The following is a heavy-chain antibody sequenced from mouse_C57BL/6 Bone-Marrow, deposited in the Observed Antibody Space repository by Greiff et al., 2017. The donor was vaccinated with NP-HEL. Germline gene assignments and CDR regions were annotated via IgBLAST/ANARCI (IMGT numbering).Heavy chain of an antibody. CDR3: ARPYVYAMDY. V-gene: IGHV1-26*01. CDR2: INPNNGGT. D-gene: IGHD1-1*01. CDR1: GYTFTDYY. Sequence: EVQLQQSGPELVKPGASVKISCKASGYTFTDYYMNRVKQSHGKSLEWIGDINPNNGGTSYNQKFKGKATLTVDKSSSTAYMELRSLTSEDSAVYYCARPYVYAMDYWGQGTSVTVSS. J-gene: IGHJ4*01.